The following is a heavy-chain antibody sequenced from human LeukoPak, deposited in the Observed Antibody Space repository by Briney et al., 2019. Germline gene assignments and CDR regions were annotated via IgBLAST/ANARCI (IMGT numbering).Heavy chain of an antibody. J-gene: IGHJ4*02. CDR3: AAGWVCSGGSCYYYFDY. CDR1: GFTFTSSA. Sequence: VASVKVSFKASGFTFTSSAMQWVRQARGQRXECIGWIVVGSGNTNYAQKFQERVTITRDMSTSTAYMELSSLRSEDTAVYYCAAGWVCSGGSCYYYFDYWGQGTLVTVSS. CDR2: IVVGSGNT. V-gene: IGHV1-58*02. D-gene: IGHD2-15*01.